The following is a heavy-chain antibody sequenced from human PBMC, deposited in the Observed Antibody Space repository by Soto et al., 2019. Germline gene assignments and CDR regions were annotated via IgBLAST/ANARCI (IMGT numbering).Heavy chain of an antibody. Sequence: PGGSLRLSCEVSGFIFSTYGFHWVRQAPGKGLEWVAAIWYDGSKTYYADSVKGRFTISRDDSRSTVYLQMDSLRDDDTAIYYCARDPGTRYYYFDHWGQGALVTVSS. V-gene: IGHV3-33*01. J-gene: IGHJ4*02. CDR2: IWYDGSKT. D-gene: IGHD1-26*01. CDR1: GFIFSTYG. CDR3: ARDPGTRYYYFDH.